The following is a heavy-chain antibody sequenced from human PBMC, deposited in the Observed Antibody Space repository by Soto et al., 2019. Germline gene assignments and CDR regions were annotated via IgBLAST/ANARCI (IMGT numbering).Heavy chain of an antibody. CDR3: ARDKDRQQLGGNYYYIMDV. CDR2: IMPVFPTP. V-gene: IGHV1-69*13. D-gene: IGHD3-3*02. Sequence: GASVKVSCKTSGGTFRTSSISCVRQAPGHGLEWMGGIMPVFPTPDYAQKFQGRVTITADESTSTAYMELSSLGSEDTAVYYCARDKDRQQLGGNYYYIMDVWGQGTTVTVSS. CDR1: GGTFRTSS. J-gene: IGHJ6*02.